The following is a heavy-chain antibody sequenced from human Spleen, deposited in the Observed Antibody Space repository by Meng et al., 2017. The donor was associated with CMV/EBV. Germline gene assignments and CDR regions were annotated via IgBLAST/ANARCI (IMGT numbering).Heavy chain of an antibody. Sequence: VSDGSIFGGKGWSWVRQPPGKGLELIGDIFHAGSTSYNPSLKSRLIISVDSSRHEFSLRLTSVTAADTAVYYCVSKPRCGTTSWYQNWGQGILVTVSS. J-gene: IGHJ4*02. CDR1: DGSIFGGKG. D-gene: IGHD6-13*01. CDR3: VSKPRCGTTSWYQN. V-gene: IGHV4-4*02. CDR2: IFHAGST.